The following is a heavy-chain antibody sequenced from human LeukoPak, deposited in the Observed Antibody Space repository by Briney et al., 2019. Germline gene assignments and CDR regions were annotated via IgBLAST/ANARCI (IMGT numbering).Heavy chain of an antibody. CDR3: VGYYDFWSGFIQGDY. J-gene: IGHJ4*02. CDR2: ISPDGSIT. D-gene: IGHD3-3*01. V-gene: IGHV3-74*01. Sequence: GGSLRLSCAASGFAFSVYWMYWVRQAPGKGLMCVPRISPDGSITTYADSVKGRFTISRDNAKNTLYLQMNSLRAEDTGVYYCVGYYDFWSGFIQGDYWGQGNLVTVSS. CDR1: GFAFSVYW.